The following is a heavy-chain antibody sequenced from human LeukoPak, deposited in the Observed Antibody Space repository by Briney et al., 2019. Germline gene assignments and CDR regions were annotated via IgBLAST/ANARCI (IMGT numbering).Heavy chain of an antibody. D-gene: IGHD2-15*01. V-gene: IGHV3-48*04. CDR3: AREVGPLDY. Sequence: TGGSLRLSCAASGFTFSSYTLSWVRQAPGKGLEWVSYISSSGTTIYYADSVKGRFTISRDNAKNSLYLQMNSLRAEDTAVYYCAREVGPLDYWGQGTLVTVSS. J-gene: IGHJ4*02. CDR2: ISSSGTTI. CDR1: GFTFSSYT.